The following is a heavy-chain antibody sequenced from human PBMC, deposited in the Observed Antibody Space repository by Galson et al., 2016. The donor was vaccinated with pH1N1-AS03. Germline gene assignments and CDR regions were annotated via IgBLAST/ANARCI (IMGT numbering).Heavy chain of an antibody. J-gene: IGHJ6*02. Sequence: SLRLSCAASGFTFDDYGMHWVRQAPGKGLEWISGISWNSGRIGYADSVKGRFTISRDNFENMVYLQMNSLRPEDTAVYYCAGDEGFANGINVWGQGTTVTVSS. D-gene: IGHD3-3*01. CDR1: GFTFDDYG. CDR3: AGDEGFANGINV. V-gene: IGHV3-9*01. CDR2: ISWNSGRI.